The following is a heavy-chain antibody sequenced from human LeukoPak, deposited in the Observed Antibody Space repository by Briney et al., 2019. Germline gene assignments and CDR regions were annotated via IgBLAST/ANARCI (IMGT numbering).Heavy chain of an antibody. Sequence: GESLKISCKGSGYSFNTYWIGWVRQMPGKGLEWMGIIYPGDSDTRYSPSFQGQVTLSADKSISTAYLQWSSLKASDTAMYYCARHFYYDSSGYYGDNSFDIWGQGTMVTVS. CDR1: GYSFNTYW. V-gene: IGHV5-51*01. CDR2: IYPGDSDT. J-gene: IGHJ3*02. CDR3: ARHFYYDSSGYYGDNSFDI. D-gene: IGHD3-22*01.